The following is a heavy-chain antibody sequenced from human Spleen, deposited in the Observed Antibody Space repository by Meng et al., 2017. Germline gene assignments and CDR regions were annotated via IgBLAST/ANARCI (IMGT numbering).Heavy chain of an antibody. CDR3: ARGEYHFESSGYYSH. D-gene: IGHD3-22*01. V-gene: IGHV3-74*01. J-gene: IGHJ4*02. Sequence: GESLKISCAASGFTFSSYWMHWVRQVSGKGLLWVSRINSDGTSTTYADSVKGRFTISRDNAKNTQFLQMNSLRAEDTAVYYCARGEYHFESSGYYSHWGQGTLVTVSS. CDR1: GFTFSSYW. CDR2: INSDGTST.